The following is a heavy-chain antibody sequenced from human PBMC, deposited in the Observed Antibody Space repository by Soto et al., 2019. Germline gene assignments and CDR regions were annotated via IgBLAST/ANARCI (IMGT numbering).Heavy chain of an antibody. CDR1: GGFI. Sequence: PSETLSDTWTVSGGFIWGWLRQSPDKGLEWIGYIYNSGRYNYNPSLESRLTISIDTSKNQFSLRLASVTAADTAVYYCARTLPNRQLFDSWSQGTLVT. J-gene: IGHJ4*02. CDR2: IYNSGRY. V-gene: IGHV4-59*01. CDR3: ARTLPNRQLFDS. D-gene: IGHD1-1*01.